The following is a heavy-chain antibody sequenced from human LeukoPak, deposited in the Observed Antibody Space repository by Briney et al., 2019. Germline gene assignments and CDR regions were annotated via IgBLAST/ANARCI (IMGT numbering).Heavy chain of an antibody. J-gene: IGHJ5*02. D-gene: IGHD6-19*01. CDR1: GDSISTYY. Sequence: SETLSLTRTVSGDSISTYYWSWIRQPPGKGLEWIGYINHSGRANYNPSLKSRVIMSVDTSTNQFSLKLSSVTAADTAVYYCARRRGSGPYKDWFDPWGRGTLVTVSS. CDR3: ARRRGSGPYKDWFDP. V-gene: IGHV4-59*08. CDR2: INHSGRA.